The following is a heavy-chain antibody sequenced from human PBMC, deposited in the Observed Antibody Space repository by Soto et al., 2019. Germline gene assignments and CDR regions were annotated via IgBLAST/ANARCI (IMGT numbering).Heavy chain of an antibody. V-gene: IGHV4-31*03. CDR3: ARALAASPTGDIYYFDY. CDR2: IYYSGTT. CDR1: VDSISNGGYY. J-gene: IGHJ4*02. D-gene: IGHD4-17*01. Sequence: SETLSLTCTFSVDSISNGGYYCSWIRQQPWRGLEWIGYIYYSGTTYYNPSLKSRVTMSVDTSKDQFSLRLSSVTAADTAVYYCARALAASPTGDIYYFDYWGQGTLVTVSS.